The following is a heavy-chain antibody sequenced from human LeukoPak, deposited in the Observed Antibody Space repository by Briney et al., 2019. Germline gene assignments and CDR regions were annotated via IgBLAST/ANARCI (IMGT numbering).Heavy chain of an antibody. CDR1: GFTFSCYS. Sequence: GGSLRLSCAASGFTFSCYSMNWVRQAPGKGLEWVSSISSSSSYIYYADSVKGRFTISRDNAKNSLYLQMNSLRAEDTAVYYWARDREFTFGGVIVPFDYWGQGTLVTVSS. J-gene: IGHJ4*02. V-gene: IGHV3-21*01. CDR3: ARDREFTFGGVIVPFDY. D-gene: IGHD3-16*02. CDR2: ISSSSSYI.